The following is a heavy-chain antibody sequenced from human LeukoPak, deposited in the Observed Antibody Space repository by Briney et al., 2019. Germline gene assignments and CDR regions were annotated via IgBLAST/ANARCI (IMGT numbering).Heavy chain of an antibody. J-gene: IGHJ2*01. CDR3: ARNTVTKPYWYFDL. D-gene: IGHD4-17*01. CDR2: IYYRGST. V-gene: IGHV4-59*01. CDR1: GGSISSYY. Sequence: SETLSLTCTVSGGSISSYYWSWIRQPPGKGLEWIGYIYYRGSTNYNPSLKSRVTISVDTSKNQFSLKLSSVTAADTAVYYCARNTVTKPYWYFDLWGRGTLVTVSS.